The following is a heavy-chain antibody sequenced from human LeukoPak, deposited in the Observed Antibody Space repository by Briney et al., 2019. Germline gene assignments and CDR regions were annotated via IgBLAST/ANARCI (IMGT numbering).Heavy chain of an antibody. J-gene: IGHJ4*02. CDR2: ISGSGGST. D-gene: IGHD2-15*01. V-gene: IGHV3-23*01. Sequence: GGSLRLSCAASGFTFSSYAMSWVHQAPGKGLEWVSAISGSGGSTYYADSVKGRFTISRDNSKNTLYLQMNSLRDEDTAVYYCARPGLVVVVGATYLDYWGQGTLVTVSS. CDR1: GFTFSSYA. CDR3: ARPGLVVVVGATYLDY.